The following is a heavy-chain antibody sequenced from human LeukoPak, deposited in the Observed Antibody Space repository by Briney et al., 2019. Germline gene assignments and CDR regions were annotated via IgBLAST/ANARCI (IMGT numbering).Heavy chain of an antibody. CDR3: ARGPWATFDY. Sequence: GGSLRLSCAASGFTVSSNYMAWVRQAPGKGLEWVSVIHIGGSTFYADSVKGRFTLSRDNSENTVYLQMNSLRAEDTAMYYCARGPWATFDYWGQGTLVTVSS. D-gene: IGHD1-26*01. CDR1: GFTVSSNY. V-gene: IGHV3-66*01. CDR2: IHIGGST. J-gene: IGHJ4*02.